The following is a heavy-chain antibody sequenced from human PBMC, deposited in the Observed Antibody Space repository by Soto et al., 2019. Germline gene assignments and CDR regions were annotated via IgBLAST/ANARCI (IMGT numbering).Heavy chain of an antibody. CDR3: AKDSWGGTVSGGSHDS. D-gene: IGHD6-19*01. V-gene: IGHV3-23*01. CDR2: ISGSGA. J-gene: IGHJ4*02. CDR1: GFTFSSYP. Sequence: GGSLRLSCAASGFTFSSYPMSWVRQAPGKGLEWVSVISGSGAFYADSVKGRFTISRDHSKNTLYLQMNSLRGDDTAVYYFAKDSWGGTVSGGSHDSWGQGSLLTASS.